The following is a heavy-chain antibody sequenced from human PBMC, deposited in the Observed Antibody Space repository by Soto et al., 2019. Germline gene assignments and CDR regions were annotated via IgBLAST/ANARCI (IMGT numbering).Heavy chain of an antibody. CDR1: GFTFTSSA. CDR3: AADHKGGGSYYYYYGMDV. J-gene: IGHJ6*02. CDR2: IVVGSGNT. V-gene: IGHV1-58*02. D-gene: IGHD1-26*01. Sequence: ASVKVSCKASGFTFTSSAMQWVRQARGQRLEWIGWIVVGSGNTNYAQKFQERVTITRDMSTSTAYMELSSLRSEDTAVYYCAADHKGGGSYYYYYGMDVWGQGTTVTVSS.